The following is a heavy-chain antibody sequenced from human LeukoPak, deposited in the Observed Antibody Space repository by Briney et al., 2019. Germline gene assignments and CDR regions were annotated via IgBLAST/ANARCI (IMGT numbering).Heavy chain of an antibody. CDR3: ARDGHSGSYPTYYFDY. D-gene: IGHD1-26*01. CDR1: GFTFSSYS. CDR2: ISYDGSNK. Sequence: PGGSLRLSCAASGFTFSSYSMTWVRQAPGKGLEWVAVISYDGSNKYYADSVKGRFTISRDNSKNTLYLQMNSLRAEDTAVYYCARDGHSGSYPTYYFDYWGQGTLVTVSS. V-gene: IGHV3-30*03. J-gene: IGHJ4*02.